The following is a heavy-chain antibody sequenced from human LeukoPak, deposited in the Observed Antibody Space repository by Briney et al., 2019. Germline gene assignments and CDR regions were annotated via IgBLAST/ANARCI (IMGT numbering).Heavy chain of an antibody. CDR1: GFIFDDYA. Sequence: SGGSLRLSCAASGFIFDDYAMHWVRHGPGKGLEWVSGISWSSGSIGYADSVKGRFTISRDNAKNSLYLQMNSLRAEDTALYYCAKDTSITIFGVVSSYYGMDVWGQGTTVTVSS. V-gene: IGHV3-9*01. D-gene: IGHD3-3*01. CDR3: AKDTSITIFGVVSSYYGMDV. CDR2: ISWSSGSI. J-gene: IGHJ6*02.